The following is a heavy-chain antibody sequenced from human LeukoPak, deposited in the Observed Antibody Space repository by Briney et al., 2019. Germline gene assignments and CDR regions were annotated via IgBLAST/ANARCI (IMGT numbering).Heavy chain of an antibody. V-gene: IGHV3-48*01. J-gene: IGHJ4*02. Sequence: PGGSLRLSCAASGFTFSSYSMNWVRQAPGKGLEWVSYVSSSSSTIYYADSVKGRFTISRDNAKNSLYLQMNSLRAEDTAVYYCARDRYYGSGSHRGQGTLVTVSS. CDR2: VSSSSSTI. CDR3: ARDRYYGSGSH. CDR1: GFTFSSYS. D-gene: IGHD3-10*01.